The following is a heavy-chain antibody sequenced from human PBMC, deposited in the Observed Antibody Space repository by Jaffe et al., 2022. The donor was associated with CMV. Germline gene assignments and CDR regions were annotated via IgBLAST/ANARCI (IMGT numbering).Heavy chain of an antibody. J-gene: IGHJ4*02. CDR3: ARDQRGIGVGATLWTFDY. D-gene: IGHD1-26*01. Sequence: EVQLVESGGGLVQPGGSLRLSCAASGFTFSSYSMNWVRQAPGKGLEWVSYISSSSSTIYYADSVKGRFTISRDNAKNSLYLQMNSLRDEDTAVYYCARDQRGIGVGATLWTFDYWGQGTLVTVSS. V-gene: IGHV3-48*02. CDR1: GFTFSSYS. CDR2: ISSSSSTI.